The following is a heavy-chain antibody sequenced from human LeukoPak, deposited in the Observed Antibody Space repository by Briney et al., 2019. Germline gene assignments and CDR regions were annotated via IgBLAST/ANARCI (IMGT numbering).Heavy chain of an antibody. J-gene: IGHJ2*01. CDR3: ASGDNLSFDL. CDR1: GXSVSSNSSA. CDR2: TYYRSKWYN. Sequence: SQTLSLTCAISGXSVSSNSSAWNWVRQSPSRGLEWLGRTYYRSKWYNDFAVSVKGRITINPDTSKNQFSLLLSSVTPEDTALYYCASGDNLSFDLWGRGTLVTVSS. V-gene: IGHV6-1*01.